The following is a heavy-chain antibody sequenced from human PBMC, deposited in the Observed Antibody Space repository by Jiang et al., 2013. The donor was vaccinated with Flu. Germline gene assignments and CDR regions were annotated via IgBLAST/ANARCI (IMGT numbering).Heavy chain of an antibody. D-gene: IGHD4-17*01. V-gene: IGHV6-1*01. CDR3: ARDTSSVRGIFDY. J-gene: IGHJ4*02. CDR1: GDSVSTSSAT. CDR2: TYYRSKWYN. Sequence: QTLSLTCAISGDSVSTSSATWNWIRQSPSRGLEWLGRTYYRSKWYNDYSLSMKSRITINPDTSKNQFSLQLNSVTPEDTAMYFCARDTSSVRGIFDYWGQGTLVTVSS.